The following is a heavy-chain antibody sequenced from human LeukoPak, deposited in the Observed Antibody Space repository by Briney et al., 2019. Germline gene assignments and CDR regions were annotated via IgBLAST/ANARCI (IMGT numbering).Heavy chain of an antibody. J-gene: IGHJ4*02. CDR3: ARDSYTSPDF. D-gene: IGHD2-2*01. CDR2: INRDGSTT. Sequence: GGSLRLSCAASGFTFRNFWMYWVRHAPGEGLVWVARINRDGSTTVYADSVKGRFTISRDNAKDTLYLQMNSLRAEDTAVYYCARDSYTSPDFWGQGSLVTVSS. CDR1: GFTFRNFW. V-gene: IGHV3-74*01.